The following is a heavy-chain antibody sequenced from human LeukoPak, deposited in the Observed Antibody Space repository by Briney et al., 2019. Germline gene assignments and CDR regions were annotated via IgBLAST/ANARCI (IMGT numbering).Heavy chain of an antibody. CDR1: GFTLSSYA. J-gene: IGHJ4*02. D-gene: IGHD3-22*01. V-gene: IGHV3-23*01. CDR3: AKHYYDTSGTPRYFDY. Sequence: GGSLRLSCAASGFTLSSYAMSWVRQPPGKGLEWVSAIGGTNGRTYYADSVKGRFTISRDNSKNTLYLQMNSLRDEDTAVYYCAKHYYDTSGTPRYFDYWGQGTLVTVSS. CDR2: IGGTNGRT.